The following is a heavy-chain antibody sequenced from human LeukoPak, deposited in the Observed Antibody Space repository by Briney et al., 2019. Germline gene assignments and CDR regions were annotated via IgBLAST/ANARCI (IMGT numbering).Heavy chain of an antibody. J-gene: IGHJ5*02. CDR2: INWNGGST. D-gene: IGHD3-3*01. CDR3: ARDRGYYDFWSGYYA. Sequence: PGGSLRLSCAASGFTVSNNYMSWVRQAPGKGLGLVSGINWNGGSTGYADSVKGRFTISRDNAKNSLYLQMNSLRAEDTALYYCARDRGYYDFWSGYYAWGQGTLVTVSS. V-gene: IGHV3-20*04. CDR1: GFTVSNNY.